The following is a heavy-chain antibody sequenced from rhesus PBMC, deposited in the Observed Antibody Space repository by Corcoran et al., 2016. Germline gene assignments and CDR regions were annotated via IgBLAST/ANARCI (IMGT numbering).Heavy chain of an antibody. Sequence: QVQLQESGPGVVKPSETLSLTCAVSGYSISSGYDWSWIRQPPGKGLEWIGYSYGSSWSTNYNPSLKNGVTISNDTSKNQFSLKLSSVTAADTAVYYCAGTERLQYYYDSGYYPDYWGQGVLVTVSS. CDR3: AGTERLQYYYDSGYYPDY. CDR2: SYGSSWST. D-gene: IGHD3-28*01. J-gene: IGHJ4*01. CDR1: GYSISSGYD. V-gene: IGHV4-76*01.